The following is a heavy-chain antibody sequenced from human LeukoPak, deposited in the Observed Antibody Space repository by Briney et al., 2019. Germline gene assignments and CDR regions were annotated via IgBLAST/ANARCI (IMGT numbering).Heavy chain of an antibody. CDR3: ARGISEWLVPDDAFDI. J-gene: IGHJ3*02. CDR1: GVSITSYY. CDR2: IHTSGST. V-gene: IGHV4-4*07. Sequence: SETLSLTCTVSGVSITSYYWSWIRQPAGRGLEWIGRIHTSGSTNYNPSLKSRVTMSVDTSKNQFSLKLSSVTAADTAVYYCARGISEWLVPDDAFDIWGQGTMVTVSS. D-gene: IGHD6-19*01.